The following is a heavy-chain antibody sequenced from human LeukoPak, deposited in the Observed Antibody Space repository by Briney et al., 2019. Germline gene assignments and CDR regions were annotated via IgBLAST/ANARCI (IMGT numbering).Heavy chain of an antibody. CDR2: IYYSGST. CDR3: ATGGGYSGYRSRLNAFDI. D-gene: IGHD5-12*01. Sequence: SQTLSLTCTVSGGSISSGGYYWSWIRQHPGKGLEWIGYIYYSGSTYYNPSLKSRVTISVDTSKNQFSLKLSSVTAADTAVYYGATGGGYSGYRSRLNAFDIWGQGTMVTVSS. CDR1: GGSISSGGYY. V-gene: IGHV4-31*03. J-gene: IGHJ3*02.